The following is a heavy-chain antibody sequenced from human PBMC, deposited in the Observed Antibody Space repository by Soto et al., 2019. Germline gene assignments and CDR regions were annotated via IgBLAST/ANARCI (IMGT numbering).Heavy chain of an antibody. CDR3: ARPQLGYSGGSQFDP. CDR2: ILYSGHT. J-gene: IGHJ5*02. V-gene: IGHV4-39*01. D-gene: IGHD6-19*01. Sequence: TSETLSLTCTVSGGSISSSNYYWGWIRQPPGKGLEWIANILYSGHTYNNPSLMSRVTISVDTSKNQFSLDLSSVTAADTAVYDCARPQLGYSGGSQFDPWGEGILVTVSS. CDR1: GGSISSSNYY.